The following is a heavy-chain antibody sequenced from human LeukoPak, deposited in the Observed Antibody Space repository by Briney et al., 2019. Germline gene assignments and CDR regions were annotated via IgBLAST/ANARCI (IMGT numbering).Heavy chain of an antibody. CDR3: ARQTYYYDSSGYYHDY. D-gene: IGHD3-22*01. V-gene: IGHV4-39*01. CDR2: IYYSGST. J-gene: IGHJ4*02. Sequence: PSETLSLTCTVSGGSISSSSYYWGWIRQPPGKGLEWIGSIYYSGSTYYNPSLKSRVTISVDTSKNQFSLKLSSVTAADTAVYYCARQTYYYDSSGYYHDYWGQGTLVTVSS. CDR1: GGSISSSSYY.